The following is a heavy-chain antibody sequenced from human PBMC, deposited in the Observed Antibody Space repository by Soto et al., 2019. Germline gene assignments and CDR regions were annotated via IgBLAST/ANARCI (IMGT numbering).Heavy chain of an antibody. CDR3: ARWTREGFGESWDV. V-gene: IGHV3-33*01. CDR2: IWYDGRNK. D-gene: IGHD3-10*01. CDR1: GFNFGSHG. J-gene: IGHJ6*02. Sequence: QVQLVESGGGVVQPGRSLRLSCTASGFNFGSHGMHWVRQAPGKGLEWVGVIWYDGRNKFYGDSVKGRFTISRDNSKNTMYLEMSSLRVEDTAVYYCARWTREGFGESWDVWGQGTMVTVSS.